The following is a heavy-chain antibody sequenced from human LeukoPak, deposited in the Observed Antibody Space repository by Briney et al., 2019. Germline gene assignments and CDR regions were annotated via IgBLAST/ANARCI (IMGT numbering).Heavy chain of an antibody. CDR1: GGPISSYY. J-gene: IGHJ5*02. Sequence: SETLSLTCTVSGGPISSYYWSWIRQPPGKGLEWIGYIYHSGSTNYNPSLKSRVTISVDTSKNQFSLKVSSVTAADTAVYYCARGGSTSYREFLYNWFDPWGQGTLVTVSS. V-gene: IGHV4-59*01. D-gene: IGHD3-10*01. CDR2: IYHSGST. CDR3: ARGGSTSYREFLYNWFDP.